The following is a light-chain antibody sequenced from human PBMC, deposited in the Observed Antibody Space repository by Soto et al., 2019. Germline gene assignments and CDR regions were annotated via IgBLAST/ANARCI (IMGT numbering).Light chain of an antibody. CDR2: RAS. Sequence: IVMTPSPATLSVSPGERATLSFRAGQTIYSNVAWYQQRPCQAPRLLIYRASTRATGVPARFSGSGSGTEFTLTISGLQSEDFALYYCQQYQNLWTFGQGTKVDI. CDR1: QTIYSN. V-gene: IGKV3-15*01. J-gene: IGKJ1*01. CDR3: QQYQNLWT.